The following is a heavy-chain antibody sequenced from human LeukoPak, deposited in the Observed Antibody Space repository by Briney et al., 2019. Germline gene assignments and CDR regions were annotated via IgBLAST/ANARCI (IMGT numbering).Heavy chain of an antibody. CDR1: GFTFSTYW. CDR3: ARGLTTLTTSVDY. J-gene: IGHJ4*02. CDR2: INSDGSST. Sequence: GGSLRLSCAASGFTFSTYWMHWVRQTPGKGLVWVSCINSDGSSTSYADSVKGRFTISRDNAKNTLYLQMNSLRAEDTAVHYCARGLTTLTTSVDYWGQGTLVTVSS. V-gene: IGHV3-74*01. D-gene: IGHD4-17*01.